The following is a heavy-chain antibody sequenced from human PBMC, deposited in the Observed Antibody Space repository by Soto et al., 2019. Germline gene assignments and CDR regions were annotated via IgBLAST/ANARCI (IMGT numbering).Heavy chain of an antibody. D-gene: IGHD3-16*01. CDR1: GFTFSNAW. CDR2: IKSKTDGGTT. Sequence: GGSLRLSCAASGFTFSNAWMNWVRQAPGKGLEWVGRIKSKTDGGTTDYAAPVKGRFTISRDDSKNKLYLQMNSLKTEDTAVYYCTSRRGAYGMDVWGQGTTVTVSS. V-gene: IGHV3-15*07. CDR3: TSRRGAYGMDV. J-gene: IGHJ6*02.